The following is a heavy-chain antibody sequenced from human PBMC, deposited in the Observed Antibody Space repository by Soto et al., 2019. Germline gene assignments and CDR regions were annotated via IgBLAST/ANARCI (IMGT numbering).Heavy chain of an antibody. Sequence: GEPLKISCKGSGYSFTTYWIAWGRQMPGKDLEWMGGIYPTDSDTRYSPCFQAQLPCSADKSISTAYLQWRSLKASDTAMYFCARHGRENRRNSGGMDVWGQGTTVTVS. CDR3: ARHGRENRRNSGGMDV. D-gene: IGHD4-4*01. CDR2: IYPTDSDT. CDR1: GYSFTTYW. J-gene: IGHJ6*02. V-gene: IGHV5-51*01.